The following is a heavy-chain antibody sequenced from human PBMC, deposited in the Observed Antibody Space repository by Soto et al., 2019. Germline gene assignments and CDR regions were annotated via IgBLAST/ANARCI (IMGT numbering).Heavy chain of an antibody. V-gene: IGHV3-7*01. D-gene: IGHD6-19*01. Sequence: PGGSLRLSCAASGFTFSSYWMSWVRQAPGKGLEWVANIKQDGSEKYYVDSVKGRFTISRDNAKNSLYLQMSSLRVEDTAVYYCAKAVTVAGTLTYYWGQGTLVTVSS. CDR1: GFTFSSYW. J-gene: IGHJ4*02. CDR2: IKQDGSEK. CDR3: AKAVTVAGTLTYY.